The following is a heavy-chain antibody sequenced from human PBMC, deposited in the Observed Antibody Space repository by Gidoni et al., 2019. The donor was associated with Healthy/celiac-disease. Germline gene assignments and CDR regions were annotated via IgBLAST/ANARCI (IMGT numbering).Heavy chain of an antibody. CDR3: ATITFGGVIVN. CDR2: IYYSGST. J-gene: IGHJ4*02. V-gene: IGHV4-39*01. CDR1: GGSISSSSYY. Sequence: QLQLQESGPGLVKPSETLSLTCTVSGGSISSSSYYWGWIRQPPGKGLEWIGSIYYSGSTYYNPSLKSRVTISVDTSKNQFSLKLSSVTAADTAVYYCATITFGGVIVNWGQGTLVTVSS. D-gene: IGHD3-16*02.